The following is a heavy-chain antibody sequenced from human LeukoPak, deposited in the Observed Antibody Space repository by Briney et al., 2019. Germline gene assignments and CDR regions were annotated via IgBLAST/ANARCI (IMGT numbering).Heavy chain of an antibody. CDR1: GFTFSSYA. CDR2: ISGSGGDT. CDR3: AKDPRRTAGVLLDY. D-gene: IGHD6-13*01. J-gene: IGHJ4*02. V-gene: IGHV3-23*01. Sequence: GGSLRLSCAASGFTFSSYAMNWVRQAPGKGLEWVSVISGSGGDTYYAGFVKGRFTISRDNSKNTLYLQMNSLRAEDTAVYYCAKDPRRTAGVLLDYWGQGTLVTVSS.